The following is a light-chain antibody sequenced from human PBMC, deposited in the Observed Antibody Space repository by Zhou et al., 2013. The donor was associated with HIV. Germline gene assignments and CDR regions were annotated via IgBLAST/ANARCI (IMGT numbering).Light chain of an antibody. CDR1: QTISGSF. J-gene: IGKJ2*01. Sequence: EIVLTQSPGTLSMSPGERATLSCRASQTISGSFLAWYQHKPGQAPRLLIYGASTRATGIPDRFSGSGSGTDFTLTISKLEPEDFAVYFCQQYGESPFTFGQGTKLEIK. V-gene: IGKV3-20*01. CDR2: GAS. CDR3: QQYGESPFT.